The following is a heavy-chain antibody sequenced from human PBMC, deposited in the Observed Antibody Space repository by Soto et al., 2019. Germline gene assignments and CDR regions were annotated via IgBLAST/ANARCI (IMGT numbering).Heavy chain of an antibody. J-gene: IGHJ4*02. CDR3: ARGYTRGWTFDF. V-gene: IGHV1-3*01. Sequence: QVQLVQSGAEVKQPGASASVSCKASGYNFTTYVVHWLRQAPGQGPEWMGWINCGSGNTVYSQKFQGRVTFTRDTSARTAYMDLNRLTSGDTAVYYCARGYTRGWTFDFWGRGTLVTVSS. D-gene: IGHD6-19*01. CDR2: INCGSGNT. CDR1: GYNFTTYV.